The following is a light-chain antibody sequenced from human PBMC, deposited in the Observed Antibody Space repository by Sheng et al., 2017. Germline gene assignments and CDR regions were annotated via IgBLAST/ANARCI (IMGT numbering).Light chain of an antibody. Sequence: VVMIQSPLSLPVTPGEPASISCRSSQSLFHNNKHNYLTWYVQKPGQSPQVLIYLGSNRASGVPDRFSGSGSGTDFTLKISRVEAEDVGVYYCMQALQNPWTFGQGTKVEIK. V-gene: IGKV2-28*01. CDR2: LGS. J-gene: IGKJ1*01. CDR3: MQALQNPWT. CDR1: QSLFHNNKHNY.